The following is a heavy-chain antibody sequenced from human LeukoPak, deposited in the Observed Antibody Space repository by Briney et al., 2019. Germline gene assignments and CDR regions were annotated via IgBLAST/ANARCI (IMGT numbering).Heavy chain of an antibody. Sequence: GGSLRLSCAASGFTFSSYGMHWVRQAPGKGLEWVAVISYDGSNKYYADSVKGRFTISRDNSKRTLYLQMNSLRAEDTAVYYCAKSNYDILTGSYYFDNWGQGTLVTVSS. CDR1: GFTFSSYG. J-gene: IGHJ4*02. CDR3: AKSNYDILTGSYYFDN. CDR2: ISYDGSNK. V-gene: IGHV3-30*18. D-gene: IGHD3-9*01.